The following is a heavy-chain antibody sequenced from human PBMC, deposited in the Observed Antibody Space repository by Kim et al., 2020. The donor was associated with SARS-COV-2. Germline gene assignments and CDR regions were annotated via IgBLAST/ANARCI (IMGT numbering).Heavy chain of an antibody. Sequence: ADSVQGRFTICREKFKNTLNLQMNSLRAEDTAVYYCARDRAAAGAGWFDPWGQGSLVTVS. CDR3: ARDRAAAGAGWFDP. V-gene: IGHV3-53*01. J-gene: IGHJ5*02. D-gene: IGHD6-13*01.